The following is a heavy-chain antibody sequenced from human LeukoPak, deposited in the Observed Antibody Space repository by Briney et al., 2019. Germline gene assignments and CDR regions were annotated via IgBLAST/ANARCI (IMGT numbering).Heavy chain of an antibody. Sequence: GGSLRLSCAASGFIFTSYWLSWVRQAPGKGLEWVANIKQDGSVIYYVDSVKGRFTISRDNAENSLYLQMNSLRAEDTAVYYCARDRRSGWYNSFDYWGQGTLVTVSS. V-gene: IGHV3-7*01. D-gene: IGHD6-13*01. J-gene: IGHJ4*02. CDR3: ARDRRSGWYNSFDY. CDR1: GFIFTSYW. CDR2: IKQDGSVI.